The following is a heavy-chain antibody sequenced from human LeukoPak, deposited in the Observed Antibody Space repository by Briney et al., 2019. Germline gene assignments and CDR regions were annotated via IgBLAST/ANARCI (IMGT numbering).Heavy chain of an antibody. D-gene: IGHD2-21*02. J-gene: IGHJ4*02. CDR3: ARVVTAIGYFDY. CDR1: GFTFSSYA. V-gene: IGHV3-23*01. Sequence: GESLRLSCAASGFTFSSYAMSWVRQAPGKGLEWVSTITGSGGSTYYADSVKGRFTISRDNAKNTLYLQMNSLRAEDTAVYYCARVVTAIGYFDYWGQGTLVTVSS. CDR2: ITGSGGST.